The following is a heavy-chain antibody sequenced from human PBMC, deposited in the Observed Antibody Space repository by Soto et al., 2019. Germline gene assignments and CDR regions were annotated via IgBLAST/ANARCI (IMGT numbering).Heavy chain of an antibody. Sequence: QVQLVESGGGVVQPGRSLRLSCAASGFTFSSYGMHWVRQAPGKGLEWVAVIWYDGSNKYYADSVKGRFTISRDNSKNRLYLQMNSLRAEDTAVYYCARGTGTFDYWGQGTLVTVSS. CDR2: IWYDGSNK. D-gene: IGHD1-7*01. CDR1: GFTFSSYG. J-gene: IGHJ4*02. V-gene: IGHV3-33*01. CDR3: ARGTGTFDY.